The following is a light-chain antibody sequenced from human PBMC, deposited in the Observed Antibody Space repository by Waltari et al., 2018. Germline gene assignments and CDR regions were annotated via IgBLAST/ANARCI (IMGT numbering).Light chain of an antibody. J-gene: IGLJ2*01. Sequence: SYELTQPPSVSVSPGQTARITCPGDALAKRFTYWYQQKPGQAPPLIIYKDNKRPPGLPERFSGSSSGTLATLTIRGAQMEDEADYYCDSLDVSGDHRLFGGGTKVTVL. V-gene: IGLV3-10*01. CDR1: ALAKRF. CDR2: KDN. CDR3: DSLDVSGDHRL.